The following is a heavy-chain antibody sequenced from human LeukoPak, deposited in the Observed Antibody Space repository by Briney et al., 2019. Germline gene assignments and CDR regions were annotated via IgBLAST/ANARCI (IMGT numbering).Heavy chain of an antibody. CDR2: FDPEDGET. V-gene: IGHV1-24*01. CDR3: AKEQPVAGTGGDAFDY. J-gene: IGHJ4*02. CDR1: GYTLTELS. Sequence: GASVKVSCKVSGYTLTELSMHWVRQAPGKGLEWMGGFDPEDGETIYAQKFQGRVTMTEDTSTDTAYMELSSLRSGDTTVYYCAKEQPVAGTGGDAFDYWGQGTLVTVSS. D-gene: IGHD6-19*01.